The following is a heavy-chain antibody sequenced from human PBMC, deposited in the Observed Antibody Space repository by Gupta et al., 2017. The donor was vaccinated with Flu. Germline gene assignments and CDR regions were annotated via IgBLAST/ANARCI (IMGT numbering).Heavy chain of an antibody. Sequence: QVQLQESGPGLVKPSETLSLTCTVAGGPISDFYWSWIRQPPGPGLEWIGHVYYTGNTKHNPSLKSRVTMSVDMSKSQVSLKLTSVTAADTAVYYCASTILGATGDDYYYQYMDVWGKGTTVTVSS. D-gene: IGHD1-26*01. V-gene: IGHV4-59*01. CDR1: GGPISDFY. CDR2: VYYTGNT. CDR3: ASTILGATGDDYYYQYMDV. J-gene: IGHJ6*03.